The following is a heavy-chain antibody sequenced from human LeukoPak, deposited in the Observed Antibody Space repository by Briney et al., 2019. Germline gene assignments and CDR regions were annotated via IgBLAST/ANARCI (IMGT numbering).Heavy chain of an antibody. CDR1: GGSISSYY. D-gene: IGHD3-10*01. Sequence: PSETLSLTCTVSGGSISSYYWSWIRQPAGKGLEWIGRIYTSGSTNYNPSLKSRVTMSVDTSKNQFSLKLSSVTAADTAVYYCARQAGSGSYYNELNWFDPWGQGTLVTVSS. J-gene: IGHJ5*02. V-gene: IGHV4-4*07. CDR3: ARQAGSGSYYNELNWFDP. CDR2: IYTSGST.